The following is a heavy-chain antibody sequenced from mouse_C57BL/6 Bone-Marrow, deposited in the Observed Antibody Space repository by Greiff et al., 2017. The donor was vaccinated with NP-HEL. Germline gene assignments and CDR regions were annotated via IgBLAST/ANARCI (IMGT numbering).Heavy chain of an antibody. D-gene: IGHD3-3*01. Sequence: EVQRVESGPELVKPGASVKMSCKASGYTFTDYNMHWVKQSHGKSLEWIGYINPNNGGTSYNQKFKGKATLTVNKSSSTAYMELRSLTSEDSAVYYCAREEGTYYFDYWGQGTTLTVSS. CDR3: AREEGTYYFDY. V-gene: IGHV1-22*01. J-gene: IGHJ2*01. CDR2: INPNNGGT. CDR1: GYTFTDYN.